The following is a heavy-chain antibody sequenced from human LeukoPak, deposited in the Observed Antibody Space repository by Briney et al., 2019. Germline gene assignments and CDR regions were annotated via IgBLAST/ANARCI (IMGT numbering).Heavy chain of an antibody. V-gene: IGHV4-59*08. CDR3: ARGTVTVPGGAFDI. Sequence: SETLSLTCTVSGGSISSYYWSWIRQPPGKGLEWIGYIYYSGSTNYNPPLKSRVTISVDTSKNQFSLKLSSVTAADTAVYYCARGTVTVPGGAFDIWGRGTMVTVSS. CDR1: GGSISSYY. CDR2: IYYSGST. J-gene: IGHJ3*02. D-gene: IGHD4-17*01.